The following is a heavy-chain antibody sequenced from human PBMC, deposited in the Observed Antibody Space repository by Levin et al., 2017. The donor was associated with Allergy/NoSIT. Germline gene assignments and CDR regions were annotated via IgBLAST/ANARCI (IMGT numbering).Heavy chain of an antibody. J-gene: IGHJ3*02. CDR2: IYYSGST. V-gene: IGHV4-30-4*01. D-gene: IGHD1-26*01. CDR3: ARCPSKVGSYLRDAFDS. Sequence: SETLSLTCTVSGGSISSGDYYWSWIRQPPGKGLEWIGYIYYSGSTYYNPSLKSRVTISVDTSKNQFSLKLSSVTAADTAVYYCARCPSKVGSYLRDAFDSWGQGTMVTVSS. CDR1: GGSISSGDYY.